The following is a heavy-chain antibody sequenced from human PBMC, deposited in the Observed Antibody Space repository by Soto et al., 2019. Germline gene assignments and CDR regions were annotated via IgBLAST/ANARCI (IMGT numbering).Heavy chain of an antibody. J-gene: IGHJ2*01. D-gene: IGHD5-12*01. V-gene: IGHV1-18*01. CDR3: ARDRIRRDGYNFSHEPPPSGVVGWYFDL. Sequence: QVQLVQSGAEVKKPGASVKVSCKASGYTFTSYGISWVRQAPGQGLEWMGWISAYNGNTNYAQKLQGRVTMTTDTSTRTAYRERRSLRSDDTAVYYCARDRIRRDGYNFSHEPPPSGVVGWYFDLWGRGTLVTVSS. CDR1: GYTFTSYG. CDR2: ISAYNGNT.